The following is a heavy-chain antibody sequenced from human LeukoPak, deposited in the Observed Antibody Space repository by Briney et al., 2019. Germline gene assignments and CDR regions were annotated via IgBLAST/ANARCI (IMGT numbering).Heavy chain of an antibody. J-gene: IGHJ3*02. CDR3: ARNYGGNSGAFDI. Sequence: ASVKVSCKASGYTVTSYGVHWVRQAPGQSLEWMGWINAGNGNIRYSQRFQGRVTITRDTSASTDYMELSSLGSEDTAVYYCARNYGGNSGAFDIWGQGTMVTVSS. D-gene: IGHD4-23*01. CDR1: GYTVTSYG. CDR2: INAGNGNI. V-gene: IGHV1-3*01.